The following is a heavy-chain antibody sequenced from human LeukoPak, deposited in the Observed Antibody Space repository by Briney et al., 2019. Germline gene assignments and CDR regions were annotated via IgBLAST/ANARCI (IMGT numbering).Heavy chain of an antibody. V-gene: IGHV3-20*04. CDR2: INWNGGSI. Sequence: GGSLRLSCGASGFTFDNNGMYWVRQVPRKGPEWVAGINWNGGSIAYADSVKGRFTISRDNAKNSVFLQMNSLRAEDTAFYYCAREGNLNWFDPWGQGTLVTVSS. J-gene: IGHJ5*02. CDR1: GFTFDNNG. CDR3: AREGNLNWFDP.